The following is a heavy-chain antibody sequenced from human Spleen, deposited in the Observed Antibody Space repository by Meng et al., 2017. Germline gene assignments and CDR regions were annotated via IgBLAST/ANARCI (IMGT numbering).Heavy chain of an antibody. CDR3: AREWYISGRYYFDY. CDR2: IYYSGST. D-gene: IGHD6-19*01. CDR1: GGSINNADYY. V-gene: IGHV4-30-4*01. Sequence: QVQLQESGPGLVKPSQTLSLTCTVSGGSINNADYYWSWIRQPPGKGLEWIGYIYYSGSTYYNPSLKSRVTMSVDTSKDQFSLKLSSVTAADTAVYYCAREWYISGRYYFDYWGQGTLVTVSS. J-gene: IGHJ4*02.